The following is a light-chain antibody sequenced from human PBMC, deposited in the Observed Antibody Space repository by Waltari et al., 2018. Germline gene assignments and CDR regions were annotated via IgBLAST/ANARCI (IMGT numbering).Light chain of an antibody. CDR3: QQSYSLPLT. J-gene: IGKJ4*01. V-gene: IGKV1-39*01. CDR1: QSISTY. CDR2: TAS. Sequence: DIQMTQSPSSLSASVGDRVTITCRASQSISTYLNLYRQKPGKAPELLIYTASNLQTGVPSRFSGSGSGTDFTLTISNLQPEDFVTYYCQQSYSLPLTFGGGTMVEIK.